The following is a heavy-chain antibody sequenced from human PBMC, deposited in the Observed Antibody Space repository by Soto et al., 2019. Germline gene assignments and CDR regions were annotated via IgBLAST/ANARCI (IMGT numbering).Heavy chain of an antibody. CDR1: GYTFTSYA. V-gene: IGHV1-3*01. CDR2: INAGNGNT. Sequence: ASVKVSCKASGYTFTSYAMHWVRQAPGQRLEWMGWINAGNGNTKYSQKFQGRVTITRDTSASTAYMELSSLRSEDTAVYYCARGYWSSTSGGYYYMDVWGKGTTVTVSS. D-gene: IGHD2-2*01. J-gene: IGHJ6*03. CDR3: ARGYWSSTSGGYYYMDV.